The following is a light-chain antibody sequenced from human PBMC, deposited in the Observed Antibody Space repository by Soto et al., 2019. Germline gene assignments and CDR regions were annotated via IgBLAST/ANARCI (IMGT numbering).Light chain of an antibody. V-gene: IGKV1-5*01. CDR2: DAS. J-gene: IGKJ4*02. CDR1: QTISGW. CDR3: QQYDLHPNT. Sequence: DIHITQSPSTLSASVVYTVTITCRASQTISGWLAWYQQRPGKAPNLLIFDASTLESGVPSRFSGSGSGTTFTLTISSLQSDDFATYHCQQYDLHPNTFGPGTKVEIX.